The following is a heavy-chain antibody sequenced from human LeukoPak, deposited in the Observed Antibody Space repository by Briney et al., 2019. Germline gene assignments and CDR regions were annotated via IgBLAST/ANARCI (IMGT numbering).Heavy chain of an antibody. V-gene: IGHV3-23*01. CDR2: ISGSGGST. J-gene: IGHJ6*03. CDR3: ARRFRQMAATYYYSMDV. D-gene: IGHD6-25*01. CDR1: GYIFRSYA. Sequence: GGSLRLSCAASGYIFRSYAMSWVRQAPGKGLEGVSAISGSGGSTYYADSVKGRFTISRDNSKNTLYLQMNSLRAEDTAVYYCARRFRQMAATYYYSMDVWGKGTTVTVSS.